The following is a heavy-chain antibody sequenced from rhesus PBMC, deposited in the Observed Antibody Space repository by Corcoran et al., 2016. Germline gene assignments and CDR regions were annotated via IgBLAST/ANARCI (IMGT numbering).Heavy chain of an antibody. Sequence: EVQLAESGGGLVQPGGSLRLSCAASGFTVSSYWMRWVRQAPGKGLEWLSDIYGSTMYYGDSVKGRFTVFRDNAKNALDLQMNSLRAEDTAVYYCTRNSNYQDKLGYYFDYWGPGTPITISS. CDR1: GFTVSSYW. J-gene: IGHJ2*01. CDR2: IYGSTM. V-gene: IGHV3-11*01. CDR3: TRNSNYQDKLGYYFDY. D-gene: IGHD4-23*01.